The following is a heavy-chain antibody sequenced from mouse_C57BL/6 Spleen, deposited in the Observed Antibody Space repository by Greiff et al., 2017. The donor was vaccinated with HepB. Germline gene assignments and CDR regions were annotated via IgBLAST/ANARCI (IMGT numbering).Heavy chain of an antibody. Sequence: QVQLKQPGAELVKPGASVKLSCKASGYTFTSYWMHWVKQRPGQGLEWIGMIHPNSGSTNYNEKFKSKATLTVDKSSSTAYMQLSSLTSEDSAVYYCARGPNWVYYYAMDYWGQGTSVTVSS. D-gene: IGHD4-1*01. CDR3: ARGPNWVYYYAMDY. CDR1: GYTFTSYW. V-gene: IGHV1-64*01. J-gene: IGHJ4*01. CDR2: IHPNSGST.